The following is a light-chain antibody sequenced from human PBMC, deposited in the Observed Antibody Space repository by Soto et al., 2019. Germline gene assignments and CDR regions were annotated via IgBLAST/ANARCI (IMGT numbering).Light chain of an antibody. CDR2: GAS. CDR1: QSVSSTY. Sequence: EIVFTHSPGTLSLSPGERATLSCRASQSVSSTYLIWYQQKPGQAPRLLIYGASSRATGVPDRFSGGGSGTDFTLTISSLEPEDFAVYYCQQRSNWPFTFGQGTRLEIK. V-gene: IGKV3D-20*02. J-gene: IGKJ5*01. CDR3: QQRSNWPFT.